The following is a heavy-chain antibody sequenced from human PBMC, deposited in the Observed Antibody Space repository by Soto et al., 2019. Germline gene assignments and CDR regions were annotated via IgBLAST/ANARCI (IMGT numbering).Heavy chain of an antibody. CDR3: ARNLRNITMILHGPQKDAFDI. CDR2: IWYDGSNK. D-gene: IGHD3-22*01. V-gene: IGHV3-33*08. Sequence: GGSLRLSCAASGFTFSSYGMHWVRQAPGKGLEWVAVIWYDGSNKYYADSVKGRFTISRDNSKNTLYLQMNSLRAEDTAVYYCARNLRNITMILHGPQKDAFDIWGQGTMVTVSS. J-gene: IGHJ3*02. CDR1: GFTFSSYG.